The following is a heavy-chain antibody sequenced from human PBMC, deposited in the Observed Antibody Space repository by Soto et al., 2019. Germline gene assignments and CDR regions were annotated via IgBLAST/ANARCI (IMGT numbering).Heavy chain of an antibody. CDR1: GGTFRNYA. V-gene: IGHV1-69*01. Sequence: QVQLVQSGAEVKKPGSSVKLSCKTSGGTFRNYAINWVRQAPGQGLEWMGGSIPVFGTANYAQTFQGRFTITADESTSTAYMELSSLRAEDTAVYYCAIPLPKQQLVRGAFDPGGQGTLVTVAS. J-gene: IGHJ5*02. CDR2: SIPVFGTA. D-gene: IGHD6-13*01. CDR3: AIPLPKQQLVRGAFDP.